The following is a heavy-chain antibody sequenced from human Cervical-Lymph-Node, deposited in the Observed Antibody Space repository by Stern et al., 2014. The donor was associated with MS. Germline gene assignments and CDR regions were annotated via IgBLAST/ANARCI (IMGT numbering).Heavy chain of an antibody. CDR1: GGSISSGGYY. CDR3: ARVDSSSWDFDY. Sequence: QVQLQESGPGLVKPSQTLSLTCTVSGGSISSGGYYWSWIRQHQGKGLEWIGYIYYSGSTYYNPSLKSRVTISVDTSKIQFSLKLSSVTAADTAVYYCARVDSSSWDFDYWGQGTLVTVSS. J-gene: IGHJ4*02. CDR2: IYYSGST. V-gene: IGHV4-31*03. D-gene: IGHD6-13*01.